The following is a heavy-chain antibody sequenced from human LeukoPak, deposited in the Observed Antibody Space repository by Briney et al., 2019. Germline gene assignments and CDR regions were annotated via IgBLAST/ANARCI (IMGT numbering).Heavy chain of an antibody. J-gene: IGHJ4*02. CDR2: ISGSSGLT. Sequence: GGSLRLSCAASGFTFSNHAMSWVRQAPGRGLEWVSAISGSSGLTYYADSVKGRFTISRDNSKNTLFLQMNSLRAEDTAVYYCAKDFTKSSGWYFDYWGQGTLVTVSS. CDR1: GFTFSNHA. D-gene: IGHD6-19*01. V-gene: IGHV3-23*01. CDR3: AKDFTKSSGWYFDY.